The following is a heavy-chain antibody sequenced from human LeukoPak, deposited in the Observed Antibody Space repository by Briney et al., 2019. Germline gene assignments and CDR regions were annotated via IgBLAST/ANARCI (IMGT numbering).Heavy chain of an antibody. V-gene: IGHV1-2*02. D-gene: IGHD4-11*01. CDR3: ARDPSSVTLYFFDY. J-gene: IGHJ4*02. CDR1: GYTFRGNY. Sequence: APVKVSCKASGYTFRGNYIHWLRQAPGQGLEWMGWIDANNGYTKSAQKFQGRVTMSRDTSISTAYMDLSSLSPDDAAVYYCARDPSSVTLYFFDYWGQGTLVSVSS. CDR2: IDANNGYT.